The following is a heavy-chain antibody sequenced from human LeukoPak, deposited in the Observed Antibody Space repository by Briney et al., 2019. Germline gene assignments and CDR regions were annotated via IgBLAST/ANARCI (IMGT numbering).Heavy chain of an antibody. D-gene: IGHD4-17*01. J-gene: IGHJ6*04. CDR2: IYHSGST. CDR1: GGSITSSNW. CDR3: ARLRKDGPSPYNYYGMDV. Sequence: SETLSLTCAVSGGSITSSNWWSWVRPPPGKGLEWIGDIYHSGSTNYNPSLQSRVTITVDKSKNQYYLKLSSVNAADTAVYYCARLRKDGPSPYNYYGMDVWGKGTTVTVSS. V-gene: IGHV4-4*02.